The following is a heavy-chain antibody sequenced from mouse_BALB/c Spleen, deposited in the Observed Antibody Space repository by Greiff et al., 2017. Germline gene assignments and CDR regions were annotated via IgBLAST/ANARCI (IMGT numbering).Heavy chain of an antibody. D-gene: IGHD2-3*01. CDR3: ARGRDGSPFAY. V-gene: IGHV3-6*02. CDR2: ISYDGSN. CDR1: GYSITSGYY. J-gene: IGHJ3*01. Sequence: EVQLQESGPGLVKPSQSLSLTCSVTGYSITSGYYWNWIRQFPGNKLEWMGYISYDGSNNYNPSLKNRISITRDTSKNQFFLKLNSVTTEDTATYYCARGRDGSPFAYWGQGTLVTVSA.